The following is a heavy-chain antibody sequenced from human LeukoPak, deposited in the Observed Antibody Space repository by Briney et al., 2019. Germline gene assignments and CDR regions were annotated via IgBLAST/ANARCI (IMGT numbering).Heavy chain of an antibody. D-gene: IGHD3-16*01. V-gene: IGHV4-39*01. Sequence: SETLSLTCTVSGGSISSSSYYWGWIRQPPGKGLEWIGSIYYSGSTYYNPSLKSRVTISVDTSKNQFSLKLSSVTAADTAVYYCARRVLWPVPYFDYWGQGTLVTVSS. CDR2: IYYSGST. CDR3: ARRVLWPVPYFDY. J-gene: IGHJ4*02. CDR1: GGSISSSSYY.